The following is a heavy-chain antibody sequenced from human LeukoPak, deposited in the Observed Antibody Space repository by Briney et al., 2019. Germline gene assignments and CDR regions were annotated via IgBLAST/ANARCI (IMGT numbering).Heavy chain of an antibody. Sequence: GGSLRLSCAASGFTFSDYYMSWIRQAPGKGLEWVPYISSSGSTIYYADSVKGRFTISRDNAKNSLYLQMNSLRAEDTAVYYCARDGWDTIFGVVDYYYYGMDVWGQGTTVTVSS. CDR1: GFTFSDYY. V-gene: IGHV3-11*01. CDR2: ISSSGSTI. J-gene: IGHJ6*02. CDR3: ARDGWDTIFGVVDYYYYGMDV. D-gene: IGHD3-3*01.